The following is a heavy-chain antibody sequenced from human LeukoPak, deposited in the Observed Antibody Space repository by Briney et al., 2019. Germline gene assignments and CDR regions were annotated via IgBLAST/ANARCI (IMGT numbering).Heavy chain of an antibody. CDR3: ARDRSGYSSSPFGY. J-gene: IGHJ4*02. D-gene: IGHD6-13*01. CDR1: GGSISSYY. V-gene: IGHV4-59*01. Sequence: SETLSLTCTVSGGSISSYYWSWIRQPPGKGLEWIGYIYYSGSTTYNPSLKSRVTISVDTSKNHFSLNLNSVTAADTAVYYCARDRSGYSSSPFGYWGQGTLVTVSS. CDR2: IYYSGST.